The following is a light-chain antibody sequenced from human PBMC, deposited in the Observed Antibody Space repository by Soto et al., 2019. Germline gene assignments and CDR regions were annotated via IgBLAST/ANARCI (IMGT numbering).Light chain of an antibody. Sequence: DIQMTQSPSSLSASVGDRVTITCRASQGLSSWLAWYQQKPGKAPKLLIYDASNLETGVPSRFSGSGSGTDFTFTINSLQPEDIATYYCQQYNSYSWTFGQGTKVDIK. V-gene: IGKV1D-16*01. CDR1: QGLSSW. CDR2: DAS. CDR3: QQYNSYSWT. J-gene: IGKJ1*01.